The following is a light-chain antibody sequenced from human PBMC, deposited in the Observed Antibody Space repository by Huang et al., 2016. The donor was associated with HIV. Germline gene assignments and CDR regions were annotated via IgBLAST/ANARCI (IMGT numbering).Light chain of an antibody. CDR2: GAS. CDR3: QQYDNWPLT. Sequence: EIVMTQSPATLSVSPGERATLSCRASQSISTNLAWYQQKPGQAPRPLIYGASTRATGIPARFIGSGSGTEFTLTISSLQSEHFAVYFCQQYDNWPLTFGPGTKVDTK. CDR1: QSISTN. V-gene: IGKV3-15*01. J-gene: IGKJ3*01.